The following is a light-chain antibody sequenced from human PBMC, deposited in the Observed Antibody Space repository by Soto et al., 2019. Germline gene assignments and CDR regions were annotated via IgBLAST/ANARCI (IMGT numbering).Light chain of an antibody. CDR2: DAS. CDR3: QQYNNWPT. CDR1: QSISTN. J-gene: IGKJ5*01. Sequence: EVVMTQSPATLSVSPGERATLSCRASQSISTNLAWYQQTPGQAPSLLIYDASTRATGISARFSGSGSGTEFTLTIGSLQSEDFAVYFCQQYNNWPTFGQGTRLEIK. V-gene: IGKV3-15*01.